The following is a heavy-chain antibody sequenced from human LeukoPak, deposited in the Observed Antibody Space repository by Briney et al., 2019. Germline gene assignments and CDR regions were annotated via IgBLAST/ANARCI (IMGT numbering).Heavy chain of an antibody. CDR1: GVSISSYY. V-gene: IGHV4-59*01. CDR2: IYYSGST. Sequence: SETLSLTCAASGVSISSYYWSWIRQPPGKGLEWIGYIYYSGSTNYNPSLKSRVTISVDTSKNQFSLKLSSVTAADTAVYYCARDKLVFDYWGQGTLVTVSS. CDR3: ARDKLVFDY. J-gene: IGHJ4*02. D-gene: IGHD6-13*01.